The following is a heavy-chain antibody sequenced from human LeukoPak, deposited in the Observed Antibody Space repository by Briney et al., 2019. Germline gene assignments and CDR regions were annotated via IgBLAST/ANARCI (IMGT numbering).Heavy chain of an antibody. V-gene: IGHV5-51*01. CDR3: ARRRYSGSYYAPYYFDY. J-gene: IGHJ4*02. CDR2: IYPGDSET. D-gene: IGHD1-26*01. CDR1: GYSFTSYW. Sequence: GESLKISCKGSGYSFTSYWIGWMRQMPGKGLEWMGIIYPGDSETRYSPSFQGQVTISADKSISTAYLQWSSLKASDTAMYYCARRRYSGSYYAPYYFDYWGQGTLVTVSS.